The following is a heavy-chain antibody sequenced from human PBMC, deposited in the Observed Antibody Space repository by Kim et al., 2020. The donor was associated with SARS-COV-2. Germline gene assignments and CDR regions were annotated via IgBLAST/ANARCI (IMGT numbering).Heavy chain of an antibody. J-gene: IGHJ6*03. V-gene: IGHV1-69*04. CDR1: GGTFSSYA. CDR3: ARGVVVPAASFYYYYMDV. D-gene: IGHD2-2*01. Sequence: SVKVSCKASGGTFSSYAISWVRQAPGQGLEWMGRIIPILGIANYAQKFQGRVTITADKSTSTAYMELSSLRSEDTAVYYCARGVVVPAASFYYYYMDVWGKGTTVTVSS. CDR2: IIPILGIA.